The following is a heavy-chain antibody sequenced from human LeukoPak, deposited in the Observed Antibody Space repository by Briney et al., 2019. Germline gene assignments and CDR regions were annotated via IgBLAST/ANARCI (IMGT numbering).Heavy chain of an antibody. J-gene: IGHJ4*02. V-gene: IGHV3-23*01. D-gene: IGHD3-22*01. Sequence: GGSLRLSCAASGFTFSNYAMSWVRQAPGKGLEWVSGITGSGGGTYYADSVKGRCTISRDNSKKTLYPQMNSLRAEDTAVYYCAKDGSGYYPNYFDYWGQGTLVTASS. CDR3: AKDGSGYYPNYFDY. CDR1: GFTFSNYA. CDR2: ITGSGGGT.